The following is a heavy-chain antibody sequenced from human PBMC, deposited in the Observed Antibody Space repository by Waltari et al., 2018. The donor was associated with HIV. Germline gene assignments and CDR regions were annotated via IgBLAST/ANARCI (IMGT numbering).Heavy chain of an antibody. CDR3: AAAIYDHGDQGYNWFDT. D-gene: IGHD4-17*01. J-gene: IGHJ5*02. CDR2: MNRTRCNT. CDR1: GNPFPIYD. Sequence: QVQLVQSGAGVKKPGASVKVSCRASGNPFPIYDIYWVRQATGHGLAWMCWMNRTRCNTGVARRFARRLTMTRNTSISTADTGLSSLRAEYTAVYYCAAAIYDHGDQGYNWFDTWGQGTLVIVSS. V-gene: IGHV1-8*01.